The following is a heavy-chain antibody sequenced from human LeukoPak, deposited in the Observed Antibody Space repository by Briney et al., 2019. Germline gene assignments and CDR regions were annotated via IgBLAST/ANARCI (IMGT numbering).Heavy chain of an antibody. CDR2: IYHSGST. J-gene: IGHJ5*02. V-gene: IGHV4-59*08. Sequence: PSETLSLTCTVPDGSISNYYWNWIRQPPGKGLEWIGNIYHSGSTNYNPSLKSRVTVSVDTSKNQFSLRLTSVTAADTAVYYCARSATGATLYSWFDPWGQGTLVTVSS. D-gene: IGHD1-7*01. CDR3: ARSATGATLYSWFDP. CDR1: DGSISNYY.